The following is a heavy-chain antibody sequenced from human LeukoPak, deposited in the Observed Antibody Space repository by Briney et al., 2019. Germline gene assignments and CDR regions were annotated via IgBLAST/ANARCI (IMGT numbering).Heavy chain of an antibody. V-gene: IGHV3-23*01. CDR1: GFIFNSYA. D-gene: IGHD3-22*01. CDR2: ISGSGGST. J-gene: IGHJ3*02. CDR3: AKCYYDSSGYYFGAFDI. Sequence: GGSLRLSCAASGFIFNSYAMSWVRQAPGKGLEWVSAISGSGGSTYYADSVKGRFTISRDNSKNTLYLRMNSLRAEDTAVYYCAKCYYDSSGYYFGAFDIWGQGTMVTVSS.